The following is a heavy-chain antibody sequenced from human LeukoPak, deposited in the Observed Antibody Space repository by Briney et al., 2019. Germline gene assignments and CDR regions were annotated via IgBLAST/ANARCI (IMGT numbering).Heavy chain of an antibody. CDR1: GYTFTSYY. Sequence: GASVKVSCKASGYTFTSYYMHWVRQAPGQGLEWMGIINPSGGSTSYAQKFQGRVTMTRDTSISTAYMELSRLRSDDTAVYYCARDLIAADDYWGQGTLVTVSS. CDR2: INPSGGST. V-gene: IGHV1-46*01. D-gene: IGHD6-6*01. CDR3: ARDLIAADDY. J-gene: IGHJ4*02.